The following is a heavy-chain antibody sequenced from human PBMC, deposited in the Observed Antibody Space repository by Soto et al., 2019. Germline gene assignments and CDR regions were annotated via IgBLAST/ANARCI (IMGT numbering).Heavy chain of an antibody. D-gene: IGHD3-9*01. V-gene: IGHV1-18*01. CDR3: ERGLTYYVILTGLWGGVYYYYGMDV. CDR1: GYTFTSYG. CDR2: ISAYNGNT. Sequence: ASVKVSCKASGYTFTSYGISWVRQAPGQGLEWMGWISAYNGNTNYAQKLQGRVTMTTDTSTSTAYMELRSLRSDDTAVYYCERGLTYYVILTGLWGGVYYYYGMDVWGQGTTVTVSS. J-gene: IGHJ6*02.